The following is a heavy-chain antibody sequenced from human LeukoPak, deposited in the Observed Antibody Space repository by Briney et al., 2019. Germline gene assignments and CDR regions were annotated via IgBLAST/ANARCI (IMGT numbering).Heavy chain of an antibody. CDR3: ATISGGHESSGYYYY. CDR2: ISGSGGST. Sequence: QSGGSLRLSCAAAGFTFSSYVMSWVRQAPGEGLEWVSTISGSGGSTYYADSVKGRSTISRDNSRNTLYLQMNSLRAEDTAVYYCATISGGHESSGYYYYWGQGTLVTVSS. J-gene: IGHJ4*02. D-gene: IGHD3-22*01. CDR1: GFTFSSYV. V-gene: IGHV3-23*01.